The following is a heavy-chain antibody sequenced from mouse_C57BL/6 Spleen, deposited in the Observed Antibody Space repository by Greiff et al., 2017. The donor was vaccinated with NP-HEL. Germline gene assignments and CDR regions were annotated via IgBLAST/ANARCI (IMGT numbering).Heavy chain of an antibody. V-gene: IGHV3-6*01. J-gene: IGHJ4*01. CDR3: ARGGYDGGYYAMDY. CDR2: ISYDGSN. D-gene: IGHD2-2*01. CDR1: GYSITSGYY. Sequence: EVKLQESGPGLVKPSQSLSLTCSVTGYSITSGYYWNWIRQFPGNKLEWMGYISYDGSNNYNPSLKNRISITRDTSKNQFFLKLNSVTTEDTATYDCARGGYDGGYYAMDYWGQGTSVTVSS.